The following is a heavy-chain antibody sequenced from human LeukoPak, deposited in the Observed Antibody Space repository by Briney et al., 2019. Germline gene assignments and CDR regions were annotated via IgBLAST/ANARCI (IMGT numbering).Heavy chain of an antibody. CDR2: ISGSGGST. J-gene: IGHJ4*02. V-gene: IGHV3-23*01. D-gene: IGHD2-2*01. CDR1: GFTFRSYA. CDR3: AKLAIVVVPAAPTASLGFDY. Sequence: PGGSLRLSCAASGFTFRSYAMSWVRQAPGKGLEWVSAISGSGGSTYYADSVKGRFTISRDNSKNTLYLQMNSLRAEDTAVYYCAKLAIVVVPAAPTASLGFDYWGQGTLVTVSS.